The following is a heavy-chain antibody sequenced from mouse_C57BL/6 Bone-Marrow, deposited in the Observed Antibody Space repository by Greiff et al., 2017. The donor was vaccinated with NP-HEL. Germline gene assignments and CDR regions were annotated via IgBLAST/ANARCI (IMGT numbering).Heavy chain of an antibody. CDR1: GYTFTDYY. CDR3: ARWFLYFDY. D-gene: IGHD2-2*01. J-gene: IGHJ2*01. CDR2: IYPGSGNT. V-gene: IGHV1-76*01. Sequence: QVQLQQSGAELVRPGASVKLSCKASGYTFTDYYINWVKQRPGQGLEWIARIYPGSGNTYYNEKFKGKATLTAEKSSSTAYMQLSSLTSEDSAVYFCARWFLYFDYWGQGTTLTVSS.